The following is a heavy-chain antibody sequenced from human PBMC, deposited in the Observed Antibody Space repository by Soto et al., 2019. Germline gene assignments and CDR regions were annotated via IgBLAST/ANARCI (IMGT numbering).Heavy chain of an antibody. V-gene: IGHV3-33*01. D-gene: IGHD1-7*01. CDR2: IRFDGSNE. CDR1: GGIFHGYG. CDR3: ARDGIGGTVFRGYLDY. Sequence: QEQLVESGGGVVQPGTSVRLSCAVRGGIFHGYGMHWVRQAPGKGLEWVAIIRFDGSNEEYADSVKGRFTISRDNSKNTLYLQMNTLGAEDTAVYYCARDGIGGTVFRGYLDYWGRGTVVTVSS. J-gene: IGHJ4*02.